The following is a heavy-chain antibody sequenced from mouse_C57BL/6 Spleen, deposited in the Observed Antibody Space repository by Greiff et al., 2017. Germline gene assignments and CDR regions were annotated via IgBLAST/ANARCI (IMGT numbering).Heavy chain of an antibody. CDR2: ISSGSSTI. CDR1: GFTFSDYG. CDR3: ARPFPYYAMDY. J-gene: IGHJ4*01. Sequence: EVKLMESGGGLVKPGGSLKLSCAASGFTFSDYGMHWVRQAPEKGLEWVAYISSGSSTIYYADTVKGRFTISRDNAKNTLFLQMTCLRSEDTAMYYCARPFPYYAMDYWGQGTSVTVSS. V-gene: IGHV5-17*01.